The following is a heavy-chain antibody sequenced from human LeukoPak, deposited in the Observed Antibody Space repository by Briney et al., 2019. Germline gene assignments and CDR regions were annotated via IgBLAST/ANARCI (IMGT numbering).Heavy chain of an antibody. J-gene: IGHJ4*02. CDR2: ISWNGGNI. CDR1: GFTFDDYA. Sequence: GRSLRLSCAASGFTFDDYAMHWVRQAPGKGLEWVSGISWNGGNIGYADSVKGRFIISRDNARNSLYLQMNSLRAEDTAVYYCAREEGGKLGIDYYFDYWGQGILVTVSS. CDR3: AREEGGKLGIDYYFDY. V-gene: IGHV3-9*01. D-gene: IGHD7-27*01.